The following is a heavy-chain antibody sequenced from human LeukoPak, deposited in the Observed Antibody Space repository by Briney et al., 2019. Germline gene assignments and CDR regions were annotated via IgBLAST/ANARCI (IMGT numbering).Heavy chain of an antibody. J-gene: IGHJ4*02. V-gene: IGHV4-38-2*01. D-gene: IGHD1-26*01. CDR1: GYSISSGYY. CDR2: IYHSGST. Sequence: PSETLSLTCAVSGYSISSGYYWGWIRQPPGKGLEWIGSIYHSGSTYYNPSLKSRVTISVDTSKNQFSLKLSSVTAADTAVYYCARFSGSYPYYFDYWGQGTLVTVSS. CDR3: ARFSGSYPYYFDY.